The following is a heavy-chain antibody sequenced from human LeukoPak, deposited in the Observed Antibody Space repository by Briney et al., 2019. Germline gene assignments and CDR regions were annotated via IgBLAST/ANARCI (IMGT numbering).Heavy chain of an antibody. Sequence: SETLSLTCTVSGGSISSGGYYWSWIRQHPGKGLEWIGYIYYSGSTYYNPSLKSRVTISVDTSKNQVSLKLSSVTAADTAVYYCARERIAAAGTVFDYWGQGTLVTVSS. CDR1: GGSISSGGYY. D-gene: IGHD6-13*01. V-gene: IGHV4-31*03. CDR3: ARERIAAAGTVFDY. J-gene: IGHJ4*02. CDR2: IYYSGST.